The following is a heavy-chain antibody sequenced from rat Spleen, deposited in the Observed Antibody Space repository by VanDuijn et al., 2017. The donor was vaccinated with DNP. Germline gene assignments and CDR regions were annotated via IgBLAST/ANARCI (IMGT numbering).Heavy chain of an antibody. CDR2: INYEGSST. CDR3: ARPRYYGYGPGFAY. D-gene: IGHD1-7*01. CDR1: GFTFSDYY. J-gene: IGHJ3*01. V-gene: IGHV5-22*01. Sequence: EVQLVESGGGLVQPGRSLKLSCAASGFTFSDYYMAWVRQAPKKGLEWVASINYEGSSTSYGDSVKGRFTISRDIAKSTLYLQMNSLRSEDTATYYCARPRYYGYGPGFAYWGQGTLVTVSS.